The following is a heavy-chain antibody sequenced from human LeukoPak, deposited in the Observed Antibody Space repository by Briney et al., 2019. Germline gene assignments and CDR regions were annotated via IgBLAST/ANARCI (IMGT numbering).Heavy chain of an antibody. V-gene: IGHV1-58*02. CDR1: GFTFTKSN. CDR3: AAANSIDYYDSSGHYWFDP. D-gene: IGHD3-22*01. J-gene: IGHJ5*02. Sequence: ASVKVSCKASGFTFTKSNIQWVRQARGQRLEWIGWIVVGSGNTNYAQKFQGRVTITRDMSTSTAYMELSSLRSEDTAVYYCAAANSIDYYDSSGHYWFDPWGQGTLVTVSS. CDR2: IVVGSGNT.